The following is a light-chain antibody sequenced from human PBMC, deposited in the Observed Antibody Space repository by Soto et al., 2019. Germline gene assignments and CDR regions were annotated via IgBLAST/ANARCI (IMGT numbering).Light chain of an antibody. CDR3: QQAKSFLPLT. Sequence: IQLTQSPSSLSAAVGDSVTITCRASQDISSHLAWYQQKPGKGPKVLIYAASTLESGIPSRFSGSGSGTDFTLTISSLQAEDFATYYCQQAKSFLPLTFGGGTKVDIK. CDR2: AAS. J-gene: IGKJ4*01. V-gene: IGKV1-9*01. CDR1: QDISSH.